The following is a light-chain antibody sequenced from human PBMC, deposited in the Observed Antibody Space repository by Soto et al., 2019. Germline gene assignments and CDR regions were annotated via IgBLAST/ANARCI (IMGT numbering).Light chain of an antibody. CDR2: LNSDGSH. V-gene: IGLV4-69*01. Sequence: QPVLTQSPSASASLGASFKLTCTLSSGHSSYAIAWHQQQPEKGPRYLMKLNSDGSHSKGDGIPDRLSGSSSGAERYLTIYRLQSEEEADYYCQTWGTGIRVFGTGTKLTVL. CDR1: SGHSSYA. J-gene: IGLJ1*01. CDR3: QTWGTGIRV.